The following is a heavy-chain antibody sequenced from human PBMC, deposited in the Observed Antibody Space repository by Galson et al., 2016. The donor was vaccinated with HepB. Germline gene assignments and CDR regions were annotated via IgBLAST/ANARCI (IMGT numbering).Heavy chain of an antibody. J-gene: IGHJ4*02. CDR1: GFTFSSDG. Sequence: LRLSCAASGFTFSSDGMHWVRQAPGKGLEWVAVISHDGSEKKYADSVKGRFTVSRDNSKNTLYLQMNSLRAEDTAVYYCAKDRSSSWTFDYWGQGTLVTVSS. CDR2: ISHDGSEK. D-gene: IGHD6-13*01. V-gene: IGHV3-30*18. CDR3: AKDRSSSWTFDY.